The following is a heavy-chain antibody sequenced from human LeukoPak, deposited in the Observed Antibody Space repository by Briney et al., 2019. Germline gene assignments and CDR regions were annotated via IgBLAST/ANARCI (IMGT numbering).Heavy chain of an antibody. D-gene: IGHD3-9*01. Sequence: ASVKVSCKASGGTCSSYAISWVRQAPGQGLEWMGGIIPIFGTANYAQKFQGRVTITADESTSTAYMELSSLRSEDTAVYYCARGPVLRYFDWTLPPNWFDPWGQGTLVTVSS. CDR3: ARGPVLRYFDWTLPPNWFDP. CDR1: GGTCSSYA. J-gene: IGHJ5*02. V-gene: IGHV1-69*13. CDR2: IIPIFGTA.